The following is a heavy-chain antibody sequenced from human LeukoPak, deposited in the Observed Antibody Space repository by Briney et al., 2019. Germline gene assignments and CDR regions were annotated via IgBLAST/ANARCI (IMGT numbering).Heavy chain of an antibody. Sequence: GGSLRLSCAASGFTFSNAWMSWVRQAPGKGLEWVGRIKSKTDGGTTDYAAPVKGRFTISRDDSKNTLYLQMNSLKTEDTAVYYCTTNCGGDCFLFDYWGQGTLVTVSS. V-gene: IGHV3-15*01. D-gene: IGHD2-21*02. CDR3: TTNCGGDCFLFDY. CDR2: IKSKTDGGTT. CDR1: GFTFSNAW. J-gene: IGHJ4*02.